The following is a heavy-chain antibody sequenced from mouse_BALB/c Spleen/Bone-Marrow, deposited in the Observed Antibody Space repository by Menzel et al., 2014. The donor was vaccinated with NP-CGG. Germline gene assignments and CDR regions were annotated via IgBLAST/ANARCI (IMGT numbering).Heavy chain of an antibody. J-gene: IGHJ4*01. D-gene: IGHD1-1*01. Sequence: QVHVKQSGAELARPGASVKLSCKASGYTFTSYWMQWVKQRPGQGLEWIGTIYPGDGDARYTQKFKGKATLTADKSSSTAYMQLSSLASEDSAVYYSARNYYYASSWSAMDYWGQGTSVTVSS. CDR3: ARNYYYASSWSAMDY. CDR2: IYPGDGDA. CDR1: GYTFTSYW. V-gene: IGHV1-87*01.